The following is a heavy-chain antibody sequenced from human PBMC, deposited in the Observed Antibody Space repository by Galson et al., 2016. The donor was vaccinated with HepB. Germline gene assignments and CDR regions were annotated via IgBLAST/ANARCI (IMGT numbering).Heavy chain of an antibody. Sequence: SLRLSCAASGITVSTNSISWVRQAPGKGLEWISILYSDGSTHYAGSVRGRFTFSGDDSKNTLYLQMSSLRAEDTAVYYCARDNRGYCSGGNCPTHYYYGMDVWGQGTTVTVSS. V-gene: IGHV3-53*01. D-gene: IGHD2-15*01. CDR2: LYSDGST. J-gene: IGHJ6*02. CDR1: GITVSTNS. CDR3: ARDNRGYCSGGNCPTHYYYGMDV.